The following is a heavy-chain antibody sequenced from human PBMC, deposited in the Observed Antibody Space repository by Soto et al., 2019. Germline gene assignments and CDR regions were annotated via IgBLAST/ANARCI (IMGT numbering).Heavy chain of an antibody. J-gene: IGHJ6*03. CDR2: ISYDGSNK. CDR1: GFTFSSYG. Sequence: GGSLRLSCAASGFTFSSYGMHWVRQAPGKGLEWVAVISYDGSNKYYADSVKGRFTNSRDNSKNTLYLQMNSLRAEDTAVYYCAKGYCSSTSCPDYYYYYMDVWGKGTTVTVSS. CDR3: AKGYCSSTSCPDYYYYYMDV. V-gene: IGHV3-30*18. D-gene: IGHD2-2*01.